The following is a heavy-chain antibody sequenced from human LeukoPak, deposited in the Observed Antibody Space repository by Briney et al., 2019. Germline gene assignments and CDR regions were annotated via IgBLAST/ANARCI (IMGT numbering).Heavy chain of an antibody. CDR3: AREYGDLDY. CDR1: GGXISGFY. V-gene: IGHV4-4*07. D-gene: IGHD2-21*01. J-gene: IGHJ4*02. Sequence: PSETLSLTCSVSGGXISGFYCSWIRQPAGKGLEWIGRIYPSGGTNYNPSLKSRVTMSTDTSKNQFSLKLRSVTAADTAVYYCAREYGDLDYWGQGTLVTVSS. CDR2: IYPSGGT.